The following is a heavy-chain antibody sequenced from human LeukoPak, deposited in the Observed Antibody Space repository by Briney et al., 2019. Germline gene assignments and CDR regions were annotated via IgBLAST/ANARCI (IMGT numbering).Heavy chain of an antibody. Sequence: SETLSLTCTVSGGSISSSSYYWGWIRQPPGKGLEWIGSIHYSGSTYYNPSLKSRVTISVDTSKNQFSLKLSSVTAADTAVYYCARHGRLTGDFDYWGQGTLVTVSS. CDR2: IHYSGST. CDR3: ARHGRLTGDFDY. V-gene: IGHV4-39*01. CDR1: GGSISSSSYY. D-gene: IGHD7-27*01. J-gene: IGHJ4*02.